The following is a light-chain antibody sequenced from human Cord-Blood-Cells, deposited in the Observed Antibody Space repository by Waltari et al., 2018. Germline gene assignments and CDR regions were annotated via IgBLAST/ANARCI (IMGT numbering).Light chain of an antibody. V-gene: IGLV2-14*01. CDR1: SSDVGGYYY. CDR2: EVS. Sequence: QSALTQPASVSGSPGQSITISCPGTSSDVGGYYYVSWSQPHPGKAPKLMIYEVSNRPSGVSNRFSGSKSGNTASLTISGLQAEDEADYYCSSYTSSSTLVFGGGTKLTVL. J-gene: IGLJ2*01. CDR3: SSYTSSSTLV.